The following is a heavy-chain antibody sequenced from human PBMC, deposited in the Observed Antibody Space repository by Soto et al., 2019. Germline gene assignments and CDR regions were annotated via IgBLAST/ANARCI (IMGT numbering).Heavy chain of an antibody. CDR1: GFTFSSYA. CDR3: AKGADSYGRTQAQFDY. V-gene: IGHV3-23*01. D-gene: IGHD5-18*01. CDR2: ISGSGGST. J-gene: IGHJ4*02. Sequence: EVQLLESGGGLVQPGGSLRLSCAASGFTFSSYAMSWVRQAPGKGLEWVSAISGSGGSTYYADSVKGRFTISRDNSKNTLYLQMNSLRAEDTAVYYCAKGADSYGRTQAQFDYWGQGTLVTVSS.